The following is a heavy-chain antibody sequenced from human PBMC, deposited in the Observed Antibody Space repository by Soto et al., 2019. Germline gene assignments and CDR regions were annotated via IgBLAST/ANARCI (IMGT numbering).Heavy chain of an antibody. V-gene: IGHV4-59*01. Sequence: LSLTCIVSTGSISGYFWSWIRQPPGKGLEWIAFIYDSGSTNCNPSLKSRVSTSVDTSKNQFSLKLSSVTAADTAVYYCARGWSSSWPYWGQGTPVTVSS. CDR1: TGSISGYF. CDR3: ARGWSSSWPY. J-gene: IGHJ4*02. CDR2: IYDSGST. D-gene: IGHD6-13*01.